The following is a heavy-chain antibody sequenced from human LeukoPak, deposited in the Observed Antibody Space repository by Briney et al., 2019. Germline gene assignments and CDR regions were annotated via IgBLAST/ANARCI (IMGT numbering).Heavy chain of an antibody. CDR2: IIPILGIA. CDR3: ASQVVVVAQGRRYFDY. CDR1: GGTFSSYA. V-gene: IGHV1-69*04. Sequence: SVKVSCKASGGTFSSYAISWVRQAPGQGLEWMGRIIPILGIANYAQKFKGRVTITADKSTSTAYMELSSLRSEDTAVYYCASQVVVVAQGRRYFDYWGQGTLVTVSS. D-gene: IGHD2-15*01. J-gene: IGHJ4*02.